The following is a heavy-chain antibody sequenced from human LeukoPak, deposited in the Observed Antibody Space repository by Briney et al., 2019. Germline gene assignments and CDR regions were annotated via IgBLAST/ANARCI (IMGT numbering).Heavy chain of an antibody. Sequence: AASVKVSCTASGYTFTGYYMHWVRQAPGQGLEWMGWINPNSGGTNYAQKFQGRVTMTEDTSTDTAYMELSSLRSEDTAVYYCATDRTNYYDTTSYPLFDYWGQGTLVTVSS. J-gene: IGHJ4*02. D-gene: IGHD3-22*01. CDR2: INPNSGGT. CDR3: ATDRTNYYDTTSYPLFDY. V-gene: IGHV1-2*02. CDR1: GYTFTGYY.